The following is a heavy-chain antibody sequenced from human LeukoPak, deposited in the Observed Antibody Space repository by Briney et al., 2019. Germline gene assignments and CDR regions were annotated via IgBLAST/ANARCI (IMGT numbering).Heavy chain of an antibody. D-gene: IGHD6-13*01. CDR2: INPNSGGT. CDR3: ARVDSSAWDSFDY. Sequence: ASVKVSCKASAYTFTGYYLHWVRQAPRQRLEWMGWINPNSGGTNYAQKFQGRVTMTRDTSISTAYMELSSLRSDDTAVFYCARVDSSAWDSFDYWGQGTLVTVSS. V-gene: IGHV1-2*02. J-gene: IGHJ4*02. CDR1: AYTFTGYY.